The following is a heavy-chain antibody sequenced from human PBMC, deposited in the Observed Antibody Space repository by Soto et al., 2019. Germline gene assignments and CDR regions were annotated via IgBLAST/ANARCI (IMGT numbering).Heavy chain of an antibody. V-gene: IGHV4-39*01. D-gene: IGHD6-19*01. CDR1: GGSISSSSYY. Sequence: QLQLQESGPGLVKPSETLSLTCTVSGGSISSSSYYWGWIRQPPGKGLEWIGSIYYSGSTYYNPSLKSRVTISVDTSKNQFSLTLSSVTAADTAVYYCARPSYSGGSGWYNWFDPWGQGTLVTVSS. CDR2: IYYSGST. CDR3: ARPSYSGGSGWYNWFDP. J-gene: IGHJ5*02.